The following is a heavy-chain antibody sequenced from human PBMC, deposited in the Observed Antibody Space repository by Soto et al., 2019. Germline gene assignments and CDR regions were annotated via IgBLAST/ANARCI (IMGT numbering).Heavy chain of an antibody. J-gene: IGHJ4*02. CDR1: GFTFSSYA. V-gene: IGHV3-23*01. Sequence: EVHLLESGGGLVQTGGSLRLSCAASGFTFSSYAMSWVRQAPGKGLEWVSSTNVHGGSTNYADSVKGRFTMSRDDSKSMVFLQMDSLRADDTAVYYCAKNYYFDNWGQGTLIIVSS. CDR3: AKNYYFDN. CDR2: TNVHGGST.